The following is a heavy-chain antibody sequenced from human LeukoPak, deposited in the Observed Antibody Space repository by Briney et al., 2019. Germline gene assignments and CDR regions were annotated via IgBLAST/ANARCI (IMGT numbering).Heavy chain of an antibody. V-gene: IGHV3-9*01. J-gene: IGHJ4*02. CDR3: ARDRPFDY. CDR2: ISWNSGSI. Sequence: GGSLRLSWAASGFTFDDYAMHWVRQAPGKGLEWVSGISWNSGSIGYADSVKGRFTISRDNAKNSLYLQMNSLRAEDTAVYYCARDRPFDYWGQGTLVTVSS. CDR1: GFTFDDYA.